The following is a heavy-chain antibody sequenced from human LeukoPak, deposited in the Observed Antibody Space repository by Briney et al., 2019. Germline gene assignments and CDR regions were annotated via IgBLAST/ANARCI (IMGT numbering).Heavy chain of an antibody. CDR1: GFTFSNYW. CDR3: ARSETTYYYDSSVYFYYYYGMDV. D-gene: IGHD3-22*01. Sequence: PGGSLRLSCAASGFTFSNYWMTWVRQAPGKGLEWVANVKQDGSEKYYVDSVKGRITISRDNAKNSLYLQMNSLRAEDTAVYYCARSETTYYYDSSVYFYYYYGMDVWGQGTTVTVSS. V-gene: IGHV3-7*01. CDR2: VKQDGSEK. J-gene: IGHJ6*02.